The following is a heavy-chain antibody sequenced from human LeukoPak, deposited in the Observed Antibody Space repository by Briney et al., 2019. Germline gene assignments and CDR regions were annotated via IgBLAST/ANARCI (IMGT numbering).Heavy chain of an antibody. V-gene: IGHV3-30*02. J-gene: IGHJ3*01. D-gene: IGHD3-16*01. CDR3: AGVIRLGSDGFDV. CDR1: AFTFSSYG. Sequence: PGGSLRLSCAASAFTFSSYGMHWVRQAPGKGLEWVAFIRYDGSNKYYADSVKGRFSISRDNSKNTLYLQMNSLRAEDTAVYYCAGVIRLGSDGFDVWGQGTMVTVSS. CDR2: IRYDGSNK.